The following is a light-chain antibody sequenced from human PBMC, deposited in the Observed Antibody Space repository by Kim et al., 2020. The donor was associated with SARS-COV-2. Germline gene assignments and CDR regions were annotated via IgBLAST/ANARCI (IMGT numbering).Light chain of an antibody. Sequence: PGETATMSCRASESVDSSKLAWYQQKPGQAPRLLIFGASSRATGIPDRFSGSGSGTDFTLTISRLEPEDFAVYYCQQFGGSPPITFGQWTRLEIK. CDR3: QQFGGSPPIT. J-gene: IGKJ5*01. CDR1: ESVDSSK. CDR2: GAS. V-gene: IGKV3-20*01.